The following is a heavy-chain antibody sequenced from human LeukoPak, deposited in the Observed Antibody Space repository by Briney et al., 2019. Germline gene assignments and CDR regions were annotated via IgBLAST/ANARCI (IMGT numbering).Heavy chain of an antibody. D-gene: IGHD3-10*01. V-gene: IGHV3-30*18. CDR2: ISFDGSNT. CDR1: GFTFSDYS. Sequence: GGSLRLSCAASGFTFSDYSMNWVRQAPGRGLEWVAVISFDGSNTYYADSVKGRFTISRDNSKNTLYLQMNSLRAEDTAVYYCAKDPASNYYASGSYYPYWGQGTLVTVSS. CDR3: AKDPASNYYASGSYYPY. J-gene: IGHJ4*02.